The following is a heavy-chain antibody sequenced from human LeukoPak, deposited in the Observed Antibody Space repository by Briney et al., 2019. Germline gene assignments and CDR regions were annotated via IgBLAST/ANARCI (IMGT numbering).Heavy chain of an antibody. D-gene: IGHD6-13*01. CDR1: GFTFSSYA. V-gene: IGHV3-23*01. CDR3: AKDGTRPAVGTGFDC. CDR2: ISGSGDTT. Sequence: GGSLRLSCTASGFTFSSYAMNWVRQAPGKGLEWVSVISGSGDTTYYADSVKGRFTISRDNSKNTLYLQMHSLRAEDTAVYYCAKDGTRPAVGTGFDCWGQGTLVTVSS. J-gene: IGHJ4*02.